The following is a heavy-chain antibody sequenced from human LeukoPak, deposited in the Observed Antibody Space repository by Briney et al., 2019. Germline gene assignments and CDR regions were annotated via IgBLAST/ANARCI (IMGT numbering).Heavy chain of an antibody. CDR2: ISGSGDGT. J-gene: IGHJ4*02. D-gene: IGHD3-3*01. CDR3: AKDRVRVPTIDY. Sequence: PGGSLRLSCTASGFTFDNYAMIWVRQAPGKGLEWVSVISGSGDGTYSADSVRGRFTISRDNSKNTLYLEMSSLRVEDTAVYHCAKDRVRVPTIDYWGQGTLVTVSS. V-gene: IGHV3-23*01. CDR1: GFTFDNYA.